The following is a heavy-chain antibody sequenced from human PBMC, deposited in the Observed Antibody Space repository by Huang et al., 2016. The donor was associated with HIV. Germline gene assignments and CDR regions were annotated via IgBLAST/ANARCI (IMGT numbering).Heavy chain of an antibody. D-gene: IGHD6-19*01. J-gene: IGHJ4*02. CDR1: GFTFDNSA. V-gene: IGHV3-23*01. CDR3: AKAPGWYFIFDN. Sequence: EVQLLESGGGLVQPGGSLRLSCAASGFTFDNSAVTWVRQAPGKGLEWVSVIRASGDTTYYADFVKGRFTISRDDSKKTLYLQMNSLRAEDTAVYYCAKAPGWYFIFDNWGQGTLVTVSS. CDR2: IRASGDTT.